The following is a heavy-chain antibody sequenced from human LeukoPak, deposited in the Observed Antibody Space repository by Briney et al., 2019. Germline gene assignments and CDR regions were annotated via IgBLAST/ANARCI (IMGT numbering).Heavy chain of an antibody. D-gene: IGHD3-22*01. J-gene: IGHJ6*02. CDR2: IYHSGST. CDR1: GGSISSGGYS. V-gene: IGHV4-30-2*01. Sequence: PSETLSLTCTVSGGSISSGGYSWSWIRQPPGKGLEWIGYIYHSGSTYYNPSLKSRVTISVDRSKNQFSLKLSSVTAADTAVYYCARVGYYYDSSGDYGMDVWGQGTTVTVSS. CDR3: ARVGYYYDSSGDYGMDV.